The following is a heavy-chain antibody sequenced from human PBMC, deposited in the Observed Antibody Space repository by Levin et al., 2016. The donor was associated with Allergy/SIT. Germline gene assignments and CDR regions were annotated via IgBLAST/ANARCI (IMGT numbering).Heavy chain of an antibody. Sequence: GESLKISCAGAGLILVKSGMNWVRQAPGKGLEWVSYISPSGDTIHYADSVRGRFTISRDNAKNSVYLQMNNLRAEDTAVYYCTRDISAWNGMFDPWGQGTLVTVSS. CDR2: ISPSGDTI. J-gene: IGHJ5*02. CDR3: TRDISAWNGMFDP. V-gene: IGHV3-48*01. CDR1: GLILVKSG. D-gene: IGHD1-1*01.